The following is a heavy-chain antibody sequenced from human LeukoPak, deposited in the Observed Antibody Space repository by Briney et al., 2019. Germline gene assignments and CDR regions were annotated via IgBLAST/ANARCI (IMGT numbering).Heavy chain of an antibody. CDR1: GFTFSSYA. Sequence: PGRSLRLSCAASGFTFSSYAMHWVRQAPGKGLEWVAVISYDGYNKYYADSVKGRFTISRDNAKNSLYLQMNSLRAEDTAVYYCAKNGDFYYYYMDVWGKGTTVTVSS. D-gene: IGHD7-27*01. CDR3: AKNGDFYYYYMDV. V-gene: IGHV3-30-3*02. J-gene: IGHJ6*03. CDR2: ISYDGYNK.